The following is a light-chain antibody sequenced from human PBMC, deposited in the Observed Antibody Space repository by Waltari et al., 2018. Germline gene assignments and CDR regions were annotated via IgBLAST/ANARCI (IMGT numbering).Light chain of an antibody. CDR3: SAWDDSLSGPV. V-gene: IGLV1-47*03. CDR1: SSNIGRNY. CDR2: RDN. Sequence: QSVLTQPPSASGTPGQRVTISCSGSSSNIGRNYVYWYQQLPGTAPKLLIYRDNLRPSGVPDRFSGSKSGTSTSLAISGLWSEDEADYYCSAWDDSLSGPVFGGGTKLTVL. J-gene: IGLJ2*01.